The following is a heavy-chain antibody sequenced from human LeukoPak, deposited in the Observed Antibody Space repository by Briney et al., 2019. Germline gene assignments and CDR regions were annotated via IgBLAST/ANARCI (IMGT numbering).Heavy chain of an antibody. Sequence: ASVKVSCKASGYSFTSYDINWVRQATGQGLEWMGWMNPHSGNTGYAQKFLGRITLTRNTSTSMAFMELTGLKSEDTAVYYCARGRRDVFDIWGQGTTVTVS. J-gene: IGHJ3*02. CDR3: ARGRRDVFDI. CDR2: MNPHSGNT. CDR1: GYSFTSYD. V-gene: IGHV1-8*01.